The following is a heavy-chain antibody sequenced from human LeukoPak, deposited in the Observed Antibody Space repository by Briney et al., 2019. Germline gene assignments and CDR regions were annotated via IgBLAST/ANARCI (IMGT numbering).Heavy chain of an antibody. V-gene: IGHV3-15*01. D-gene: IGHD6-19*01. CDR3: TTDQIAVAGTALDY. CDR1: GFTFSNAW. J-gene: IGHJ4*02. Sequence: PGGSLRLSCAASGFTFSNAWMSWVRQAPGKGLEWVGRIKSKTDGGTTDYAAPVKGRFTISRDDSKNTLYLQMNSVKTEDTAVYYCTTDQIAVAGTALDYWGQGTLVTVSS. CDR2: IKSKTDGGTT.